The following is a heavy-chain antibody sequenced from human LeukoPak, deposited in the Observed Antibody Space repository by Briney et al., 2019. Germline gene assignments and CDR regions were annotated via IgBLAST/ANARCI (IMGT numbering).Heavy chain of an antibody. D-gene: IGHD6-6*01. CDR1: GYSFTSYW. CDR3: ARHRGRRFEYSSSSDAFDI. CDR2: IYPGDSDT. Sequence: GESLKISCKGSGYSFTSYWIGWVRQMPGKGLEGMGIIYPGDSDTRYSPSFQGQVTISADKSISTAYLQWSSLKASDTAMYYCARHRGRRFEYSSSSDAFDIWGQGTMVTVSS. V-gene: IGHV5-51*01. J-gene: IGHJ3*02.